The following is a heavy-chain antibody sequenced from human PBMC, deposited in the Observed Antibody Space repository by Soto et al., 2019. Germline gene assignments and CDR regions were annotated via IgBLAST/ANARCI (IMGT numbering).Heavy chain of an antibody. CDR2: ISGYGGST. CDR3: AKGVQGGSGSYYIFDY. V-gene: IGHV3-23*01. CDR1: GFIFSSYA. J-gene: IGHJ4*02. D-gene: IGHD3-10*01. Sequence: PGGSLRLSCAASGFIFSSYAMSWVRQAPGRGLEWVSTISGYGGSTYYADSVKGRFTISRDNSKSTLHLQMNSLRAEDTAVYYCAKGVQGGSGSYYIFDYWGQGTPVTVSS.